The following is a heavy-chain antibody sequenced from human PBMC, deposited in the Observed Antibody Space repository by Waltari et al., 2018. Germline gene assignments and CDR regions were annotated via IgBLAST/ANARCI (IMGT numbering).Heavy chain of an antibody. D-gene: IGHD6-19*01. Sequence: EVQLVESGGGLVQPGGSLILSCAAPGFTFNSCWMHWVRQVPGKGLVLVSRINSDGSPTTYADSVKGRLTISRDNAKNTLYLQMNSLRAEDTAVYYCARAVAGFYFDNWGQGALVTVSS. CDR2: INSDGSPT. V-gene: IGHV3-74*01. CDR3: ARAVAGFYFDN. CDR1: GFTFNSCW. J-gene: IGHJ4*02.